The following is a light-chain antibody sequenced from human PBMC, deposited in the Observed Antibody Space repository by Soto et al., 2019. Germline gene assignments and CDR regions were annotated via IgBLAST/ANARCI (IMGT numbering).Light chain of an antibody. CDR2: KAS. J-gene: IGKJ2*01. Sequence: DIQMTQSPSTLPASVGDRVTITCRASQTINSWLAWYQLRPGKAPRLLIYKASSLESGVPSRFIGSGSATEFTLTISSLQPDDFATYYCQQYDSIPYTFGQGTKLDIK. CDR1: QTINSW. V-gene: IGKV1-5*03. CDR3: QQYDSIPYT.